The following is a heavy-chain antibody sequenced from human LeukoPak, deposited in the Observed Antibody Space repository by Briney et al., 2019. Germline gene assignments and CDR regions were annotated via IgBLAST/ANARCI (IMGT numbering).Heavy chain of an antibody. Sequence: TGGSLRLSCAASGFTFSSYSMNWVRQAPGKGLEWVSSISSSSSYIYYADSVKGRFTISRDNAKNSLYLQMNSLRAEDTAVYSCARSVYDFWSGYPVGFSYYMDVWGKGTTVTVSS. V-gene: IGHV3-21*01. CDR2: ISSSSSYI. CDR3: ARSVYDFWSGYPVGFSYYMDV. D-gene: IGHD3-3*01. CDR1: GFTFSSYS. J-gene: IGHJ6*03.